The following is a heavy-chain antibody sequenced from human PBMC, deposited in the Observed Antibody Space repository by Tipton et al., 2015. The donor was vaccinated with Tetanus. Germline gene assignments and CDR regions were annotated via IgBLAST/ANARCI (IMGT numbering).Heavy chain of an antibody. D-gene: IGHD3-10*01. CDR2: ITADGGAT. CDR1: GFTFSSYA. CDR3: ARGWWFGDTPTYSLDY. Sequence: SLRLSCAASGFTFSSYALIWVRQAPGKGLEYVSSITADGGATYYADSVRGRFTISRDNSKDTVYLQMSSLRAEDTAVYYCARGWWFGDTPTYSLDYWGQGTLVTVSS. V-gene: IGHV3-23*01. J-gene: IGHJ4*02.